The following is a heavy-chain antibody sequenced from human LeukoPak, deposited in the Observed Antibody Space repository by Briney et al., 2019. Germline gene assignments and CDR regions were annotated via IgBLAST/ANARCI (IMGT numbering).Heavy chain of an antibody. J-gene: IGHJ4*02. D-gene: IGHD4-4*01. CDR1: GFTFSSYA. Sequence: GGSLRLSCAASGFTFSSYAMSWVRPAPGKGLEWISAIGASGGGTYYADSVKGRFTISKDKSRNTLYLQMNTLRAEDTAIYYCAKDEGSSVTGGYYFDSWGQGTLVTVSS. CDR2: IGASGGGT. V-gene: IGHV3-23*01. CDR3: AKDEGSSVTGGYYFDS.